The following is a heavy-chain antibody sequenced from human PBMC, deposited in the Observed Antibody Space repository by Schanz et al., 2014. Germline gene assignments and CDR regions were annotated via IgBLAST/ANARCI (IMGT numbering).Heavy chain of an antibody. CDR2: IKQDGSEK. CDR3: ARGVRIDY. D-gene: IGHD3-3*01. J-gene: IGHJ4*02. Sequence: EVQLLESGGGLVQPGGSLRLSCAASGFSFSNYWMSWVRQAPGKGLEWVANIKQDGSEKYYVDSVKGRFTISRDNAKNSLYLQMNSLTAEDTAVYYCARGVRIDYWGQGTLVTVSS. V-gene: IGHV3-7*02. CDR1: GFSFSNYW.